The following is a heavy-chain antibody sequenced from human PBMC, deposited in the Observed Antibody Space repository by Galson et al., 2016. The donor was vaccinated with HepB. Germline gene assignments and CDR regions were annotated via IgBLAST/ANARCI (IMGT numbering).Heavy chain of an antibody. Sequence: LSLTCTVSGDSDKVHYRSWIRQPPGKGLEWIGYVHSSGSSFYNPSLRGRVTISVDTSKNHFSLKLDSVTAADTAVYYCARGTLSCTGNSCFYQYFDLWGRGILVSVSS. CDR3: ARGTLSCTGNSCFYQYFDL. V-gene: IGHV4-59*02. CDR1: GDSDKVHY. J-gene: IGHJ2*01. D-gene: IGHD5-18*01. CDR2: VHSSGSS.